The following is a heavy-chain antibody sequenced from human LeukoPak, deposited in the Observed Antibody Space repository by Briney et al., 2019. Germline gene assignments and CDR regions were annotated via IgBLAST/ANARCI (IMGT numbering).Heavy chain of an antibody. V-gene: IGHV4-39*01. CDR2: IYDSGST. CDR1: GGSIRSSYYY. D-gene: IGHD6-13*01. J-gene: IGHJ6*02. Sequence: SETLSLTCTVSGGSIRSSYYYWGWIRQPPGKGLEWIGSIYDSGSTYYNPSLKSRVTISVDTSKNQFSLKLSSVTAADTAVYYCARQAGVYSSSWYYYYYGMDVWGQGTTVTVSS. CDR3: ARQAGVYSSSWYYYYYGMDV.